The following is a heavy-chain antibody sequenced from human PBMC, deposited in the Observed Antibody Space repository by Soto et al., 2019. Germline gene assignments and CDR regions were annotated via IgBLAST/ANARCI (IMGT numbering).Heavy chain of an antibody. Sequence: SVKVSCKASGGTFSSYAISWVRQAPGQGLEWMGGISAIFGTANYAQKLQGRVTITADESTSTAYMELRSLRSDDTAVYYCGRRWLLEYYYYMDVWGKGTTVTVSS. CDR1: GGTFSSYA. V-gene: IGHV1-69*13. CDR2: ISAIFGTA. D-gene: IGHD2-21*02. CDR3: GRRWLLEYYYYMDV. J-gene: IGHJ6*03.